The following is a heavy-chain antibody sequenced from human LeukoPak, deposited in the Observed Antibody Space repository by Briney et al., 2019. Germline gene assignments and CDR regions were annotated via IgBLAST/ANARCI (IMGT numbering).Heavy chain of an antibody. D-gene: IGHD1-26*01. CDR2: ISWNSGSI. CDR1: GFTFDDYA. V-gene: IGHV3-9*01. J-gene: IGHJ4*02. Sequence: PGGSLRLSCAASGFTFDDYAMHWVRPAPGKGLEWVSGISWNSGSIGYADSVKGRFTISRDNAKNSLYLQMNSLRAEDTALYYCANAYPSGSYPLDYWGQGTLVTVSS. CDR3: ANAYPSGSYPLDY.